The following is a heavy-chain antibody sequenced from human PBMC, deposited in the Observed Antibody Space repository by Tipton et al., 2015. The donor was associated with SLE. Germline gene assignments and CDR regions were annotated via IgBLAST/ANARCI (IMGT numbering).Heavy chain of an antibody. CDR2: IYYSGST. Sequence: TLSLTCTVSGGSISSYYWSWIRQPPGKGLEWIGSIYYSGSTYYNPSLKSRVTISVDTSKNQFSLKLSSVTAADTAVYYCARERSSTSLYYMDVWGKGTTVNVSS. V-gene: IGHV4-59*12. D-gene: IGHD2-2*01. J-gene: IGHJ6*03. CDR1: GGSISSYY. CDR3: ARERSSTSLYYMDV.